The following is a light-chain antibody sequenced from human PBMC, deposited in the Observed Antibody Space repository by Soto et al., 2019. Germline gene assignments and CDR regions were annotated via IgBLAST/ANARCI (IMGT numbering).Light chain of an antibody. Sequence: DIQMTQSPSSLSASVGDRVTITCRASQSISSYLNWYQQKPGKAPKLLIYAASSLQSGVPSRFSGSGSGTDFTLTISNLQPEDFATYYCQQSYSTPPMHTFGQGTKLEIK. CDR2: AAS. V-gene: IGKV1-39*01. CDR3: QQSYSTPPMHT. J-gene: IGKJ2*01. CDR1: QSISSY.